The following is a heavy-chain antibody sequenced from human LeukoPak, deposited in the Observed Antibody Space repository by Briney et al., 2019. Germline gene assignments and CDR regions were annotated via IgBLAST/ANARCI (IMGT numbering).Heavy chain of an antibody. D-gene: IGHD6-19*01. Sequence: SETLSLTCTVSGASIGSYYWSWIRQPPGKGLEWIGYTFYSGSANYNPSLKSRVTISVETSKNQFSLKLTSVTAADTAVYYCARELTNRITVAARYYLALWGRGAPVTVSS. V-gene: IGHV4-59*01. CDR2: TFYSGSA. CDR3: ARELTNRITVAARYYLAL. J-gene: IGHJ2*01. CDR1: GASIGSYY.